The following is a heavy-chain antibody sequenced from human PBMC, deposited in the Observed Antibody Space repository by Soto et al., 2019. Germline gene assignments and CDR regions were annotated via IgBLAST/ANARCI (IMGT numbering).Heavy chain of an antibody. CDR2: ISGSGTTI. Sequence: GGSLRLSCAASGFTFSSFEMNWVRQAPGKGLEWVSYISGSGTTIYYADSVKGRFTTSRDNAKDSLYLQMNTLSAEDTALYYCARDSRNSYGLDVWGQGTTVTVSS. CDR3: ARDSRNSYGLDV. CDR1: GFTFSSFE. J-gene: IGHJ6*02. V-gene: IGHV3-48*03.